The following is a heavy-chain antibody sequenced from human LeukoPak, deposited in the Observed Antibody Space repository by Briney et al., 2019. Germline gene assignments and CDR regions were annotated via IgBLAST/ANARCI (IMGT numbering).Heavy chain of an antibody. CDR2: ISDRGKT. V-gene: IGHV3-23*01. J-gene: IGHJ3*02. CDR1: GITFSSYD. CDR3: AKLPTIFGVADSFDI. Sequence: PGGSLRLSCVASGITFSSYDMSWVRQAPGKGLEWISAISDRGKTDYADSVKGRFTISRDNSKNTLYLQSSSLRADDTAIYYCAKLPTIFGVADSFDIWGQGTLVTVSS. D-gene: IGHD3-3*01.